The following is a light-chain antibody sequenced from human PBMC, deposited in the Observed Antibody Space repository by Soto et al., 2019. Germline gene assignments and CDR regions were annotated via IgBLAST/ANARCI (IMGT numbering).Light chain of an antibody. CDR3: CSYAGSYTYV. V-gene: IGLV2-11*01. J-gene: IGLJ1*01. CDR1: SSDVGGYNY. CDR2: DVS. Sequence: QSALTQPRSVSGSPGQSVTISCTGTSSDVGGYNYVSWYQQHPGKAPKLMIYDVSKRPSGVPDRFSGSKSGNTASLTISGLQAEDEAHYYRCSYAGSYTYVFGTGTKLTVL.